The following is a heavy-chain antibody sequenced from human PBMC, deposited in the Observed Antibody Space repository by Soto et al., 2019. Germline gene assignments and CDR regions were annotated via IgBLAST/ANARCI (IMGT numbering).Heavy chain of an antibody. J-gene: IGHJ6*03. V-gene: IGHV3-66*01. Sequence: EVQLVESGGGLVQPGGSLRLSCAASGFTVSSKYMSWVRQAPGKGLEWVSLIQSGGTTYYADSVKGRFTISRDSSKNMLHLQMDSLRAEDTAVYDCARDDILRSGGSCYGVAMDVWGKGTTVTVSS. CDR1: GFTVSSKY. D-gene: IGHD2-15*01. CDR3: ARDDILRSGGSCYGVAMDV. CDR2: IQSGGTT.